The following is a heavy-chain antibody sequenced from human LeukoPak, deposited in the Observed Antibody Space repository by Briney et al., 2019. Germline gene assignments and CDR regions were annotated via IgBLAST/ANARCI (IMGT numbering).Heavy chain of an antibody. CDR2: IYTSGST. CDR1: GVSISIYY. Sequence: SETLSLTCTVSGVSISIYYWSWIRQPPGKGLEWIGYIYTSGSTNYNPSLKSRVTISVDTSKNQFSLKLSSVTAADTAVYYCARLRMYRDGYNFDYWGQGTLVTVSS. J-gene: IGHJ4*02. D-gene: IGHD5-24*01. V-gene: IGHV4-4*09. CDR3: ARLRMYRDGYNFDY.